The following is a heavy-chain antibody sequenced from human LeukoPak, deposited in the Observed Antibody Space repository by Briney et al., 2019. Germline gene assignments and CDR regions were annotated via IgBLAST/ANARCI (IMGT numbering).Heavy chain of an antibody. J-gene: IGHJ6*02. V-gene: IGHV4-59*01. CDR3: ARDNWNYGSSMDV. CDR2: IYYSGST. D-gene: IGHD1-7*01. Sequence: SETLSLTCTVSGGSISSYYWSWIRQPPGKGLEWIGYIYYSGSTNYNPSLKSRVTISVDTSKNQFSLKLSCVTAADTAVYYCARDNWNYGSSMDVWGQGTTVTVSS. CDR1: GGSISSYY.